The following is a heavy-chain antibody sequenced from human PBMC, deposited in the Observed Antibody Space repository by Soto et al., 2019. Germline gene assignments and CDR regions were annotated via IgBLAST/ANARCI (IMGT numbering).Heavy chain of an antibody. Sequence: QVHLQESGPGLVKPSETLSLTCAVSGGSISNYYWSWIRQPPGKGLEWIGNIYNSGSTNYNPSLKSRVTTSLDTINNHFYLRLSYVTAADTAMYFCAREDYFDSGGFPIWGQGTLVTVSS. D-gene: IGHD3-22*01. CDR3: AREDYFDSGGFPI. CDR2: IYNSGST. V-gene: IGHV4-59*01. CDR1: GGSISNYY. J-gene: IGHJ4*02.